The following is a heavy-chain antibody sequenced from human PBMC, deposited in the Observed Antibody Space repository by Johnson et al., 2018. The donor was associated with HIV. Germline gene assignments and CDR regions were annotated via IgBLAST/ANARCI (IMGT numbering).Heavy chain of an antibody. CDR3: ARACRDGYTCDAFDI. D-gene: IGHD5-24*01. V-gene: IGHV3-66*01. CDR2: LFSGGTI. J-gene: IGHJ3*02. Sequence: EVQLVESGGGVVQPGGSLRLSCAASGFTFSSYWMSWVRQAPGKRLEWVSVLFSGGTIYFEDSVKGSLTISRDNAKNTLYLQLNSLRAEDTAVYYCARACRDGYTCDAFDIWCQGTMVSVSS. CDR1: GFTFSSYW.